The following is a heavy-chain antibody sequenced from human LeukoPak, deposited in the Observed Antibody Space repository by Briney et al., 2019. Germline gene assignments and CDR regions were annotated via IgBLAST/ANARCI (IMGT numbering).Heavy chain of an antibody. V-gene: IGHV4-39*01. J-gene: IGHJ5*02. CDR2: IYYSGRT. Sequence: PSETLSLTCTVSGGSISSSSYYWGWIRQPPGKGLEWIGSIYYSGRTYYNPSLKSRVTISVDTSKNLFSLMLSSVTAADTAVYYCARILYYDFWSGSFDPWGQGTLVTVSS. CDR1: GGSISSSSYY. CDR3: ARILYYDFWSGSFDP. D-gene: IGHD3-3*01.